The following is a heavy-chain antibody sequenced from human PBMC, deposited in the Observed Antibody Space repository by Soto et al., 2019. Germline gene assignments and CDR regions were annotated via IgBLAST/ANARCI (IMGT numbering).Heavy chain of an antibody. CDR3: ARFMVAKEYYYGMDV. Sequence: PGESLKISCKGSGYNFTSYWTGWVRQMPGKGLEWMGIIYSGDSDTKYSPSFQGQVTISADKSISTAYLQWSSLKASDTAMYYCARFMVAKEYYYGMDVWGQGTTVTVSS. J-gene: IGHJ6*02. V-gene: IGHV5-51*01. CDR1: GYNFTSYW. D-gene: IGHD5-12*01. CDR2: IYSGDSDT.